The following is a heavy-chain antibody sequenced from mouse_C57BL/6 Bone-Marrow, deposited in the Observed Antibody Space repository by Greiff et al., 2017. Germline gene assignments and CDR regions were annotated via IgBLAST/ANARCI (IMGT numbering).Heavy chain of an antibody. CDR1: GYTFTSYG. D-gene: IGHD2-5*01. CDR2: IYPRSGNT. J-gene: IGHJ3*01. V-gene: IGHV1-81*01. Sequence: QVHVKQSGAELARPGASVKLSCKASGYTFTSYGISWVKQRTGQGLEWIGEIYPRSGNTYYNEKFKGKATLTADKSSSTAYMELRSLTSEDSAVYFCARGDYSNYWFAYWGQGTLVTVSA. CDR3: ARGDYSNYWFAY.